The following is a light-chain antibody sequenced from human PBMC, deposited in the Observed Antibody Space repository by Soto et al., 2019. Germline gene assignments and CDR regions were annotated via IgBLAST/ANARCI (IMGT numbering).Light chain of an antibody. CDR1: SSDVGSYNY. Sequence: QSALTQPRSVSVSPGQSVTISCAGTSSDVGSYNYVSWYQQHPGKAPKLMIYDVSKRPSGVPDRFSGSKSGNTASLTMSGIQAEDQADYFCCSYAGSYTLYVFGTGTKVTV. CDR3: CSYAGSYTLYV. V-gene: IGLV2-11*01. J-gene: IGLJ1*01. CDR2: DVS.